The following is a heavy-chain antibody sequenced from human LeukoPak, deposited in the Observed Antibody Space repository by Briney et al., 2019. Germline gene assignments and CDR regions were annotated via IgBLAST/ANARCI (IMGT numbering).Heavy chain of an antibody. Sequence: SGGSLSLSCAPSRFTFCSYGMHWVRQAPGKGVEGGAYIQYDGSNEQYAASEKGRFSISRDSSTNILYLQFKNRRAEAPVVYFCVKDRCSNGVGCYYYYMDVWGKGTTVTISS. CDR1: RFTFCSYG. J-gene: IGHJ6*03. CDR2: IQYDGSNE. V-gene: IGHV3-30*02. CDR3: VKDRCSNGVGCYYYYMDV. D-gene: IGHD2-8*01.